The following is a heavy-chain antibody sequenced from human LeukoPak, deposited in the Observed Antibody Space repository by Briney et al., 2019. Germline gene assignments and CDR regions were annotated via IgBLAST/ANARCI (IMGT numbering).Heavy chain of an antibody. J-gene: IGHJ4*02. CDR2: IRYDGSNK. V-gene: IGHV3-30*02. D-gene: IGHD2-2*01. CDR3: AKTIWTLIVVVPAAVDFDY. Sequence: GGSLRLSCAASGFTFSSYGMHWVLQAPGKRLEWVAFIRYDGSNKYYADSVKGRFTISRDNSKNTLYLQMNSLRAEDTAVYYCAKTIWTLIVVVPAAVDFDYWGQGTLVTVSS. CDR1: GFTFSSYG.